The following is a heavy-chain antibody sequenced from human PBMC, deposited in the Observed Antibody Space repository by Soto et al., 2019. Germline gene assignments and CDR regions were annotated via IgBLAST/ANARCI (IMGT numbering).Heavy chain of an antibody. CDR3: AREVNDYGGTGSGGGMDV. CDR1: GFTFSSYG. D-gene: IGHD4-17*01. Sequence: PGGSLRLSCAASGFTFSSYGMHWVRQAPGKGLEWVAVIWYDGSNKYYADSVKGRFTISRDNSKNTLYLQMNSLRAEDTAVYYCAREVNDYGGTGSGGGMDVWGQGTTVTVSS. V-gene: IGHV3-33*01. J-gene: IGHJ6*02. CDR2: IWYDGSNK.